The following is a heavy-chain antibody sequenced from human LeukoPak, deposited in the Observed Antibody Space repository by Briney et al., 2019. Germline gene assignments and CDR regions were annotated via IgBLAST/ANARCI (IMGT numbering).Heavy chain of an antibody. CDR2: IYYSGST. V-gene: IGHV4-59*08. CDR1: GGSISSYY. Sequence: SETPSLTCTVSGGSISSYYWSWIRQPPGKGLEWIGYIYYSGSTNYNPSLKSRVTISVDTSKNQFSLKLSSVTAADTAVYYCARQVGSSRIDYWGQGTLVTVSS. D-gene: IGHD1-26*01. J-gene: IGHJ4*02. CDR3: ARQVGSSRIDY.